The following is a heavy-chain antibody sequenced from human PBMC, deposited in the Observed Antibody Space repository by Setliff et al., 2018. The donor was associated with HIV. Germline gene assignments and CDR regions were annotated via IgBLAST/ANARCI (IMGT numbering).Heavy chain of an antibody. D-gene: IGHD3-10*01. V-gene: IGHV3-7*05. Sequence: PGGSLRLSCAASGYTFSSYWMAWVRQCPGKGLEWVANIQQHGSEIHYVASVEGRFTISRDNAKNSLYLQMNSLRDEDTAVYYCAKVFFFGVDAFDIWGLGTMVTVSS. CDR3: AKVFFFGVDAFDI. J-gene: IGHJ3*02. CDR2: IQQHGSEI. CDR1: GYTFSSYW.